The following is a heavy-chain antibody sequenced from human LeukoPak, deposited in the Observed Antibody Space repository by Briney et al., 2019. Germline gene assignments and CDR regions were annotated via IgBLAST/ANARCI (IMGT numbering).Heavy chain of an antibody. CDR2: IYYSGST. V-gene: IGHV4-59*11. J-gene: IGHJ4*02. D-gene: IGHD3-22*01. CDR3: AREAYYDISGYYPSEIDY. Sequence: SETLSLTCSVSGGSISSLYWCWIRQPPGKGLEWIGYIYYSGSTNYNPALKSRVTISVDTSKNQFSLKLRSVTAADTAMYYCAREAYYDISGYYPSEIDYWGQGTLVTVSS. CDR1: GGSISSLY.